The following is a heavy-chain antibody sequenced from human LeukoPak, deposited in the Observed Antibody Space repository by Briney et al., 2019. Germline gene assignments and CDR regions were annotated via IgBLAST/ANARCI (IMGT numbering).Heavy chain of an antibody. D-gene: IGHD3-3*01. CDR2: IIPIFGTA. CDR1: GGTFSSYA. CDR3: ASPPAKIGEFGYFDY. Sequence: ASVKVSCKASGGTFSSYAISWVRQAPGQGLEWMGGIIPIFGTANYAQKFQGRVTITTDESTSTAYMELSSLRSEDTAVHYCASPPAKIGEFGYFDYWGQGTLVTVSS. V-gene: IGHV1-69*05. J-gene: IGHJ4*02.